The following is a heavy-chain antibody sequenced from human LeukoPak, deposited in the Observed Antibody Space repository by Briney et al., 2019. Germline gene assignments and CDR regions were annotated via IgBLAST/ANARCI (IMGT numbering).Heavy chain of an antibody. D-gene: IGHD1-26*01. Sequence: GASVKVSCKPSGYTFTSYNINWVRQAPGQGLEWMGWISAYSGNTNYAQKLQGRVTMTTDTSTNTAYMDLRGLISDDTAVYYCARDRGIVGAKPIFDNWGQGTLVTVSS. CDR3: ARDRGIVGAKPIFDN. V-gene: IGHV1-18*01. CDR1: GYTFTSYN. J-gene: IGHJ4*02. CDR2: ISAYSGNT.